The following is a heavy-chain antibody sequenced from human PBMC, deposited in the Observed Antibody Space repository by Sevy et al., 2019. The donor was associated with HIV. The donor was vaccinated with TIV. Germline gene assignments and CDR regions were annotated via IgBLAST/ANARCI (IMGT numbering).Heavy chain of an antibody. V-gene: IGHV3-11*01. D-gene: IGHD2-2*02. Sequence: LSLTCAASGFTFSDYYMSWIRQAPGKGLEGVSYISSSGSTIYYADSVRGRFTISRDNAKNSLYLQMNSLRAEDTAVYYCARDYCSSTSCYMYYYYYYGMDVWGQGTTVTVSS. CDR3: ARDYCSSTSCYMYYYYYYGMDV. J-gene: IGHJ6*02. CDR1: GFTFSDYY. CDR2: ISSSGSTI.